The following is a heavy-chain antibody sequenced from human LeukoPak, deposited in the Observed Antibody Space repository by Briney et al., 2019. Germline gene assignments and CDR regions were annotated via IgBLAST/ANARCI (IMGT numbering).Heavy chain of an antibody. D-gene: IGHD3-10*01. CDR2: ISSSGSTI. CDR3: ARVVGLLWFGEPADC. J-gene: IGHJ4*02. Sequence: PGGSLRLSCAASGFTFSSYEMNWVRQAPGKGLEWVSYISSSGSTIYYADSVKGRFAISRDNAKNSLYLQMNSLRAEDTAVYYCARVVGLLWFGEPADCWGQGTLVTVSS. CDR1: GFTFSSYE. V-gene: IGHV3-48*03.